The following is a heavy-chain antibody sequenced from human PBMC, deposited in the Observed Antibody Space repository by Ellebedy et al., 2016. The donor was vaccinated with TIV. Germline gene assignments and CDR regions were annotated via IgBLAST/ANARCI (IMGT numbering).Heavy chain of an antibody. J-gene: IGHJ6*02. CDR2: IIPIFGTA. CDR1: GGTFSSYA. V-gene: IGHV1-69*13. Sequence: ASVKVSCKASGGTFSSYAISWVRQAPGQGLEWMGGIIPIFGTANYAQKFQGRVTITADESTSTAYMELSSLRSEDTAVYYCARGESVRWELLLAYYYYYGMDVWGQGTTVTVSS. D-gene: IGHD1-26*01. CDR3: ARGESVRWELLLAYYYYYGMDV.